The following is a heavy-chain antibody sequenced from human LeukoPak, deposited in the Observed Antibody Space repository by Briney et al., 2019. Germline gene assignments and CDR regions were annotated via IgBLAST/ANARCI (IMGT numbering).Heavy chain of an antibody. V-gene: IGHV3-30-3*01. Sequence: GGSLRLSCAASGFTFSSYAMHWVRQAPGKGLEGVAVISYDGSNKYYADSVKGRFTISRDNSKNTLYLQMNSLRAEDTAVYYCARWRNPYSSSWYWYRGAFDIWGQGTMVTVSS. CDR1: GFTFSSYA. J-gene: IGHJ3*02. CDR2: ISYDGSNK. D-gene: IGHD6-13*01. CDR3: ARWRNPYSSSWYWYRGAFDI.